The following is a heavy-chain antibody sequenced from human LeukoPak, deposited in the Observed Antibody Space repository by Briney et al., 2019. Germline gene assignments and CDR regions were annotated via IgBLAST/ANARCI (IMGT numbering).Heavy chain of an antibody. J-gene: IGHJ5*02. CDR3: ARVGRDNYDILTGYYYNWFDP. CDR2: INPNSGGT. CDR1: GYTFTGYY. V-gene: IGHV1-2*02. D-gene: IGHD3-9*01. Sequence: ASVKVSCKASGYTFTGYYMHWVRQAPGQGLEWMGWINPNSGGTNYAQKFQGRVTMTRDTSISTAYMELSRLGSDDTAVYYCARVGRDNYDILTGYYYNWFDPWGQGTLVTVSS.